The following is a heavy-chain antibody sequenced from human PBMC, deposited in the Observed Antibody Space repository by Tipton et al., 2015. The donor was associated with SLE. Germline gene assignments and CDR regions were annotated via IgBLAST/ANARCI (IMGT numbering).Heavy chain of an antibody. CDR1: GGSISSGCYY. CDR3: ARAGSRSSGWYESDAFDI. J-gene: IGHJ3*02. V-gene: IGHV4-61*09. D-gene: IGHD6-19*01. Sequence: TLSLTCTVSGGSISSGCYYWSWIRQPAGKGLEWIGYIYTSGSTNYNHSLKSRVTISVDKTKNQFSLKLSSVTAADTAGYYCARAGSRSSGWYESDAFDIWGQWTVGTVPS. CDR2: IYTSGST.